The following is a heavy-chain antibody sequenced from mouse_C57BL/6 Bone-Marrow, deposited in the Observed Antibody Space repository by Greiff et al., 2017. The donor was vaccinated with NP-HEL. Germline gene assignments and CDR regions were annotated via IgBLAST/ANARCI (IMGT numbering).Heavy chain of an antibody. V-gene: IGHV5-6*01. D-gene: IGHD1-1*01. Sequence: EVQVVESGGDLVKPGGSLKLSCAASGFTFSSYGMSWVRQTPDKRLEWVATISSGGSYTYYPDSVKGRFTISRDNAKNTLYLQMSSLKTENTAMYYCARHYYYGSSPAWFACWGQGTLVTVSA. CDR3: ARHYYYGSSPAWFAC. CDR2: ISSGGSYT. CDR1: GFTFSSYG. J-gene: IGHJ3*01.